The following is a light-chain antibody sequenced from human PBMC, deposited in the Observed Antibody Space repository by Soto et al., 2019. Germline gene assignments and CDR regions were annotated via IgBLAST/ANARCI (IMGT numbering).Light chain of an antibody. J-gene: IGKJ4*01. V-gene: IGKV3-11*01. CDR3: QHRVNGPT. Sequence: EIVLTQSPATLSLSPGERATLSCRAGQSVSNYLGWYQQKSGQAPRLLISDVSNRATGIPDRFSGSGSGTDFTLTISSLEPEDFAVYDCQHRVNGPTFGGGTKVEIK. CDR2: DVS. CDR1: QSVSNY.